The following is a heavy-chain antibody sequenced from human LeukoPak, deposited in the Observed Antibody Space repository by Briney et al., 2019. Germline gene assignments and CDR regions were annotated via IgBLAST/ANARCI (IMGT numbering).Heavy chain of an antibody. J-gene: IGHJ4*02. Sequence: PSETLSLTCTVSGGSISHCYWSWIRQPPGKGLEWIAYIYYRGSTNYNPSLKSRVTISVDTSKNQFSLKLSSVTAADTAVYYCARRTTGTGPFDYWGQGTLVTVSS. D-gene: IGHD1-1*01. CDR3: ARRTTGTGPFDY. CDR1: GGSISHCY. V-gene: IGHV4-59*08. CDR2: IYYRGST.